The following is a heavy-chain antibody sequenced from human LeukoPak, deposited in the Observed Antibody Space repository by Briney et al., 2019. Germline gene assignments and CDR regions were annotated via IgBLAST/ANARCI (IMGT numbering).Heavy chain of an antibody. J-gene: IGHJ4*02. CDR1: GYTFTTYG. CDR2: ISPYNGAT. Sequence: ASVKVSCKASGYTFTTYGITWIRQAPGQGLEWLGWISPYNGATEYAQNLQDRVSMTTDTSTNTAYIEVRSLKSDDTAVYYCARDSDWNVDYWGQGTLVTVSS. CDR3: ARDSDWNVDY. D-gene: IGHD1-1*01. V-gene: IGHV1-18*01.